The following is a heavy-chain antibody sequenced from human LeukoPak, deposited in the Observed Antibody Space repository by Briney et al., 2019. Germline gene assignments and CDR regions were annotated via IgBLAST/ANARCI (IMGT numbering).Heavy chain of an antibody. J-gene: IGHJ4*02. CDR2: MQSTGNS. CDR3: ARDKRHSYGRYFDP. D-gene: IGHD5-18*01. V-gene: IGHV4-59*01. CDR1: GDSISTYH. Sequence: KPSETLSLTCTVSGDSISTYHWNWLRKPPGKGLDWIGYMQSTGNSNYNPSLKNRVNIFVDMSKNHFVLNLRSVTAADTAVYYCARDKRHSYGRYFDPWGQGMLVTVSS.